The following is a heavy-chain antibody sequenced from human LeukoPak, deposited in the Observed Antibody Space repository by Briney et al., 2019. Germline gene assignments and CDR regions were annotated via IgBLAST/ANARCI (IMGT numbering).Heavy chain of an antibody. Sequence: ASVKVSCKASGYTFTSYDINWVRQATGQGLEWMGWMNPNSGNTGYAQKFQGRVTMTRNTSISIAYMELSSLGSEDTAVYYCARGNPSSDYFDYWGQGTLVTVSS. CDR3: ARGNPSSDYFDY. CDR2: MNPNSGNT. J-gene: IGHJ4*02. CDR1: GYTFTSYD. D-gene: IGHD6-19*01. V-gene: IGHV1-8*01.